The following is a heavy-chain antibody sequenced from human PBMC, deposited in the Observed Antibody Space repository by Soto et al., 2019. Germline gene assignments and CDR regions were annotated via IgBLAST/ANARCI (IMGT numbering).Heavy chain of an antibody. J-gene: IGHJ6*03. Sequence: SETLSLTCTVSGGSISSSGYYWGWIRQPPGKGLEWIGSIYYSGSTYYNPSLKSRVTISVDTSKNQFSLKLSSVTAADTAVYYCARLGGEWLGYCSSTSCYPNYYYYMDVWGKGTTVTVSS. CDR1: GGSISSSGYY. V-gene: IGHV4-39*01. D-gene: IGHD2-2*01. CDR2: IYYSGST. CDR3: ARLGGEWLGYCSSTSCYPNYYYYMDV.